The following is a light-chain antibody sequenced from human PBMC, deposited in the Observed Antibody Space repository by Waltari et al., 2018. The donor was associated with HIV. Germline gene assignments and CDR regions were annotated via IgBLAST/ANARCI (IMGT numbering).Light chain of an antibody. CDR1: QSVRRY. CDR2: ESS. J-gene: IGKJ4*01. V-gene: IGKV3-11*01. CDR3: QHRANWPELA. Sequence: VFTQSPATLSLSPGERATLSCSDSQSVRRYLAWYQQKPGQAPRLLIFESSNRATGIPARFSGSGSGTDFTLTISNLEPDDCAVYFCQHRANWPELAFGGGTTV.